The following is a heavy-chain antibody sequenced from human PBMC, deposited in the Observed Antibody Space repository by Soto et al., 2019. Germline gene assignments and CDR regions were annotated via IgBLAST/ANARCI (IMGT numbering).Heavy chain of an antibody. CDR1: GGTFSSYA. CDR3: ARCGYSSGWYLGHYYYGMDV. Sequence: SVKVSCKASGGTFSSYAISWVRQAPGQGLEWMGGIIPIFGTANYAQKFQGRVTITADESTSTAYMELSSLRSEDTAVYYCARCGYSSGWYLGHYYYGMDVWGQGTTVTVSS. CDR2: IIPIFGTA. D-gene: IGHD6-19*01. V-gene: IGHV1-69*13. J-gene: IGHJ6*02.